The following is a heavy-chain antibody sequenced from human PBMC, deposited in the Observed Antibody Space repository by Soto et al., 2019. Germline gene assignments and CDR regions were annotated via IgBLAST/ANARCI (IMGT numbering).Heavy chain of an antibody. D-gene: IGHD4-4*01. CDR2: IYPGDSDT. J-gene: IGHJ6*02. V-gene: IGHV5-51*01. Sequence: GESLKISCKGSGYTFTDYWIGWVRQLPGKGLEWMGIIYPGDSDTRYSPSFQGHVTITVDKSTSIAYLQWNTLKASDTAMYYCARLISNFRHYYYAMDVWGQGTTVTVSS. CDR3: ARLISNFRHYYYAMDV. CDR1: GYTFTDYW.